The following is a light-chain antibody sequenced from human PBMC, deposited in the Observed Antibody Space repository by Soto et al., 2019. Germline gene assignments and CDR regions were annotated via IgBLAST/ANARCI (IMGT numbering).Light chain of an antibody. CDR3: QHYDNLPLYS. CDR2: EAS. J-gene: IGKJ2*01. V-gene: IGKV1-33*01. CDR1: QDISNS. Sequence: DIQMTQSPSSLSTSVGERVTITCQASQDISNSLNWYQQKPGKAHNLLIYEASKLQTGVPSRFSGGGSGTHFTFTISNLQPEDIATYYCQHYDNLPLYSFGLGTKLEIK.